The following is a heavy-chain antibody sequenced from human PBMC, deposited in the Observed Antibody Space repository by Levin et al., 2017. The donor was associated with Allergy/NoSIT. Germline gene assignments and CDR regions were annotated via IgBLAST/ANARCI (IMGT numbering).Heavy chain of an antibody. D-gene: IGHD1-26*01. CDR3: ARHGGGGSGNYYRYFDG. Sequence: SETLSLTCTVSGGSITSRTYYWGWIRQPPGKGLEWIGSIYYTGDTYDNPPLKSRVTISVDTSKNHFSLRLTSVTAADTAVYYCARHGGGGSGNYYRYFDGWGRGSLVTVSS. CDR2: IYYTGDT. J-gene: IGHJ2*01. V-gene: IGHV4-39*07. CDR1: GGSITSRTYY.